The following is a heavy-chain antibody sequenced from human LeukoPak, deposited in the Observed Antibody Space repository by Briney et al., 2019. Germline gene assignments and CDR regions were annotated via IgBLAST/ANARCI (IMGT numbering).Heavy chain of an antibody. CDR1: GFTFSSYW. V-gene: IGHV3-74*01. Sequence: GGSLILSCAASGFTFSSYWMHWVRQAPGKGLVWVSRIDTDEGSTSYADSVKGRFTISRDNAKNTLYLQMNSLRAEDTAVYYCARDGSLPDYWGQGTLVTVSS. CDR3: ARDGSLPDY. CDR2: IDTDEGST. J-gene: IGHJ4*02.